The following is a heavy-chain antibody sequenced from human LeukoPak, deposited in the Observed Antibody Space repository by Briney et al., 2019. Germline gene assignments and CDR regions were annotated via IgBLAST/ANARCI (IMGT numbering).Heavy chain of an antibody. D-gene: IGHD6-19*01. CDR1: GFTFSSYG. CDR2: IRYDGSNK. CDR3: ARILSSAWGELGY. J-gene: IGHJ4*02. V-gene: IGHV3-30*02. Sequence: PGGSLRLSCVASGFTFSSYGMHWVRQAPGKGLEWGTFIRYDGSNKYYADSVKGRFTISRDNSKNTLYLQMNSLRAEDTAVYYCARILSSAWGELGYWGQGTLVTVSS.